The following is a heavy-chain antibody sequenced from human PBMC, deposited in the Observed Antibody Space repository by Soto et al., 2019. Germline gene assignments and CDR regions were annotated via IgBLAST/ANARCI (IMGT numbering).Heavy chain of an antibody. CDR2: ISAGRST. J-gene: IGHJ6*04. Sequence: EVQVLESGGDLVQPGGSLRLSCAASGFTFSNYAMNWVRQAPGKGPEWVSGISAGRSTYYADSVKGWFTISRDNSKSTLFLQMDSLRAEDTALYYCTKVRGDPVWGKGTTVTVSS. CDR3: TKVRGDPV. D-gene: IGHD4-17*01. V-gene: IGHV3-23*01. CDR1: GFTFSNYA.